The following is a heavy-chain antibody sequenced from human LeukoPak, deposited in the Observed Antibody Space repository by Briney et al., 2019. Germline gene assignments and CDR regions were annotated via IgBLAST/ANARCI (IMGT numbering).Heavy chain of an antibody. V-gene: IGHV3-7*01. CDR3: ARDGLAAATLHWCFDL. Sequence: GGSLRLSCRASGFTFTNYWMNWVRQAPGKGLEWVANINKDGSEKNYVDSMKGRFTISRDNAKNSLYLQMNSLRAEDTAVYYCARDGLAAATLHWCFDLWGRGTLVTVSS. D-gene: IGHD6-25*01. CDR2: INKDGSEK. CDR1: GFTFTNYW. J-gene: IGHJ2*01.